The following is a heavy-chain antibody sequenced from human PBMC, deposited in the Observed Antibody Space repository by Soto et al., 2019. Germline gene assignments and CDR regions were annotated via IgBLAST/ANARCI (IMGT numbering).Heavy chain of an antibody. CDR1: GGTFDLYA. D-gene: IGHD3-9*01. CDR3: ASGTFTMTGYYFDF. V-gene: IGHV1-69*01. J-gene: IGHJ4*02. CDR2: IIPTFSKS. Sequence: QVQVVQSGAEVKKPGSSVKVSCKISGGTFDLYALSWVRQAPGQGLEWMGGIIPTFSKSNYPQKFQGRVTITADESTNTVYLDLRSLRSDDTAIYYCASGTFTMTGYYFDFWGQGTRVTVSS.